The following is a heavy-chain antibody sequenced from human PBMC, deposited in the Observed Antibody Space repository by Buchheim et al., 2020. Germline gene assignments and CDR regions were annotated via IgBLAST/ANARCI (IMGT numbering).Heavy chain of an antibody. Sequence: EVQLVESGGGLVQPGGSLRLSCAASGFTFSSYSMNWVRQAPGKGLEWVSYISSSSSTIYYADSVKGRFTISIDNAKNSLYLQMNSLRAEDTAVYYCARGAPATDPDYYGMDVWGQGTT. CDR1: GFTFSSYS. J-gene: IGHJ6*02. CDR2: ISSSSSTI. D-gene: IGHD5-12*01. V-gene: IGHV3-48*01. CDR3: ARGAPATDPDYYGMDV.